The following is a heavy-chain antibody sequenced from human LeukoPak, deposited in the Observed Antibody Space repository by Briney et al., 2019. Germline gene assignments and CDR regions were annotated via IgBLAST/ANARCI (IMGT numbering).Heavy chain of an antibody. J-gene: IGHJ5*02. V-gene: IGHV3-48*04. D-gene: IGHD6-13*01. CDR3: AREIAAAGTWFDP. Sequence: GGSLRLSCAASGFTFSSYAMSWVRQAPGKGLEWVSYISSSGSTIYYADSVKGRFTISRDNAKNSLYLQMNSLRAEDTAVYYCAREIAAAGTWFDPWGQGTLVTVSS. CDR1: GFTFSSYA. CDR2: ISSSGSTI.